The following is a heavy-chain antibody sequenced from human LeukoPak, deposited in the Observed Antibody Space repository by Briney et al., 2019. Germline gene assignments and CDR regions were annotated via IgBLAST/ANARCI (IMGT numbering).Heavy chain of an antibody. Sequence: SETLSLTCTVSGGSISSYYWSWIRQPPGKGLEWIGYIYYSGSTNYNPSPKSRVTISVDTSKNQFSLKLSSVTAADTAVYYCARDLGYSSGWYPGRESFFDYWGQGTLVTVSS. CDR2: IYYSGST. CDR1: GGSISSYY. V-gene: IGHV4-59*01. J-gene: IGHJ4*02. CDR3: ARDLGYSSGWYPGRESFFDY. D-gene: IGHD6-19*01.